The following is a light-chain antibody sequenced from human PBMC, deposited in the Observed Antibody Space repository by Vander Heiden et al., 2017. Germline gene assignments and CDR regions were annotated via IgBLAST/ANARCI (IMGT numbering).Light chain of an antibody. CDR1: QSISSY. CDR2: AAS. V-gene: IGKV1-39*01. J-gene: IGKJ2*01. Sequence: DIQMTQSPSSLSASVGDRVTITCRASQSISSYLNWYQQKPGKAPKLLIYAASSLQSGVPSRFSGSGYGTDFTLTISSLQPEDFAPYYCPQIDSTLRYTFGQGTKLEIK. CDR3: PQIDSTLRYT.